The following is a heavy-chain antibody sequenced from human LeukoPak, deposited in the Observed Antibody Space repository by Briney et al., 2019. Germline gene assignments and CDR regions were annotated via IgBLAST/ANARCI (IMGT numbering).Heavy chain of an antibody. CDR3: ARSSFAGSGNGEGY. V-gene: IGHV1-46*01. CDR1: GYTFITYF. Sequence: ASVKVSCKASGYTFITYFIHWVRQAPGQGLEWMGVINPRDDTKAYAQKFQGRLTMTRDTSTSAVYMELRGLRSDDTAVYYCARSSFAGSGNGEGYWGQGTLVTVSS. CDR2: INPRDDTK. J-gene: IGHJ4*02. D-gene: IGHD3-10*01.